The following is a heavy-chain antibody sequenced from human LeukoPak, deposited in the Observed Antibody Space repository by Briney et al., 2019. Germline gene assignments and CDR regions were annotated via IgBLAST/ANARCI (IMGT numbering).Heavy chain of an antibody. D-gene: IGHD3-10*01. CDR2: IIPIFGTA. Sequence: ASVKVSCKASGGTFSSYAISWVRQAPGQGLEWMGRIIPIFGTANYAQKFQGRVTITADESTSTAYMEPSSLRSEDTAVYYCARDGSGYGMDVWGQGTTVTVSS. J-gene: IGHJ6*02. V-gene: IGHV1-69*13. CDR3: ARDGSGYGMDV. CDR1: GGTFSSYA.